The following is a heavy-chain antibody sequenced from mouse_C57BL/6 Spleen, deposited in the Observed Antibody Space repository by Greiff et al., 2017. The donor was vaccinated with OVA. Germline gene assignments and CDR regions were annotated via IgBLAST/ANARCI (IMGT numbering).Heavy chain of an antibody. CDR3: VRPNYYGSSSWWYFDV. J-gene: IGHJ1*03. Sequence: GGGLVQPKGSLKLSCAASGFSFNTYAMNWVRQAPGKGLEWVARIRSKSNNYATYYADSVKDRFTISRDDSESMLYLQMNNLKTEDTAMYYCVRPNYYGSSSWWYFDVWGTGTTVTVSS. CDR1: GFSFNTYA. CDR2: IRSKSNNYAT. D-gene: IGHD1-1*01. V-gene: IGHV10-1*01.